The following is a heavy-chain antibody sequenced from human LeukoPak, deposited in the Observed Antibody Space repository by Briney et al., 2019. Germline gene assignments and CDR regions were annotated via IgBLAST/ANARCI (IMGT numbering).Heavy chain of an antibody. Sequence: GGSLRLSCAASGFTFSSYAMSWIRQAPGKGLEWVSAISGSGGSTYYADSVKGRFTISRDNSKNTLYLQVNSLRAEDTAVYYCAKDRDPGYGDYVRAYFDYWGQGTLVTVSS. J-gene: IGHJ4*02. V-gene: IGHV3-23*01. CDR2: ISGSGGST. D-gene: IGHD4-17*01. CDR1: GFTFSSYA. CDR3: AKDRDPGYGDYVRAYFDY.